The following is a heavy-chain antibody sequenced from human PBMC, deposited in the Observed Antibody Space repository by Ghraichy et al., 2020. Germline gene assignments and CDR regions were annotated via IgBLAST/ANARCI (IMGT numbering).Heavy chain of an antibody. CDR3: ARDQWSETEIVHYDY. CDR1: GYTLANYG. V-gene: IGHV1-18*04. CDR2: ISGYNGNT. D-gene: IGHD2-15*01. J-gene: IGHJ4*02. Sequence: ASVKVSCKASGYTLANYGLSWVRQAPGQGLEWMGWISGYNGNTHYAQNFRGRVTLTRDTSTNTAYLELTSLRSDDTAIYYCARDQWSETEIVHYDYWGQGTLVTVSS.